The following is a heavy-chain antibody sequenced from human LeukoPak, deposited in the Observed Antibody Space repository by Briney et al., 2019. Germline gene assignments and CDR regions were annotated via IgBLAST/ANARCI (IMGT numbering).Heavy chain of an antibody. D-gene: IGHD5-24*01. CDR3: ARQPYSGWLQYPGYFDY. V-gene: IGHV4-30-2*01. Sequence: SQTLSLTCAVSGGSISSGGYSWSWIRQPPGKGLEWIGYIYHSGSTNYNPSLKSRVTISVDKTKNQFSLKLNSVTAADTAVYYCARQPYSGWLQYPGYFDYWGQGTLVTVSS. CDR1: GGSISSGGYS. J-gene: IGHJ4*02. CDR2: IYHSGST.